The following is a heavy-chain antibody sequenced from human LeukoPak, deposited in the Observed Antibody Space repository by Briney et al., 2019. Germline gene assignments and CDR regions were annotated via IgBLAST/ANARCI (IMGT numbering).Heavy chain of an antibody. V-gene: IGHV1-8*03. CDR1: GYTFTSYD. CDR2: MNPNSGNT. D-gene: IGHD5-12*01. Sequence: GASVKVSCKASGYTFTSYDINWVRQATGQGLEWMGWMNPNSGNTGYAQKFQGRVTITRNTSISTAYMELSSLRSEDTAVYYCATAPPYSGYDWGESWGQGTLVTVSS. CDR3: ATAPPYSGYDWGES. J-gene: IGHJ4*02.